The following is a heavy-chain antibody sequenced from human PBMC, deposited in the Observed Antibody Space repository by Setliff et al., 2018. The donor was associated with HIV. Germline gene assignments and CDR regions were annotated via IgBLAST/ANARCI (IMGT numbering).Heavy chain of an antibody. Sequence: ASVKVSCKGSGYSFTTSGVSWVRQAPGQGLEWMGWINIRSVNTNYAQNFQGRVTMTTDKSTITAYMGLRSLRADDTAVYYCARDEPKHTEAALAYWGQGTLVTVSS. CDR1: GYSFTTSG. CDR2: INIRSVNT. CDR3: ARDEPKHTEAALAY. J-gene: IGHJ4*02. D-gene: IGHD6-6*01. V-gene: IGHV1-18*01.